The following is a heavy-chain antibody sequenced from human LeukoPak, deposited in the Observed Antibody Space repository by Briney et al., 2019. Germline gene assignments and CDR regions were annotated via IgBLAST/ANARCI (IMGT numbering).Heavy chain of an antibody. V-gene: IGHV3-30*04. Sequence: GGSLRHSCAASGFRFDDYALHWVRQAPGKGLEWVAVISYDGTNKYYADSVNGRFTISRDNSKNTLYLQMNSLTVEDTALYNCANAGGAYLPFAHWGHGTLVTVSS. D-gene: IGHD2-2*01. CDR1: GFRFDDYA. CDR3: ANAGGAYLPFAH. CDR2: ISYDGTNK. J-gene: IGHJ4*01.